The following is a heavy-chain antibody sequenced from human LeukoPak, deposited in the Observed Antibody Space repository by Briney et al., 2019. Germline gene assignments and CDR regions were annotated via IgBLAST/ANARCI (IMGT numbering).Heavy chain of an antibody. CDR3: ARGGRCSSTSCYKSWFDP. CDR1: GYSISSGYY. V-gene: IGHV4-38-2*01. J-gene: IGHJ5*02. CDR2: IYHSGST. Sequence: SETLSLTCAVSGYSISSGYYWGWIRQPPGKGLEWIGSIYHSGSTYYNPSLKSRVTISVDTSKNQFSLKLSSVTAADTAVYYFARGGRCSSTSCYKSWFDPWGQGTLVTVSS. D-gene: IGHD2-2*02.